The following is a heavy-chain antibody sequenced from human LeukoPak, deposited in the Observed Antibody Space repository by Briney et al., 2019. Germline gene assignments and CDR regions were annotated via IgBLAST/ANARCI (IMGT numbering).Heavy chain of an antibody. CDR1: GYTFTSYY. J-gene: IGHJ3*02. D-gene: IGHD3-22*01. Sequence: GASVKVSCKASGYTFTSYYMHWVRQAPGQGLEWMGIINPSGGSTSYAQKFQGRVTMTRDTSTSTVYMELSSLRSEDTAVYYCARTNYYDSSGHSRGAFDIWGQGTTVTVSS. V-gene: IGHV1-46*01. CDR2: INPSGGST. CDR3: ARTNYYDSSGHSRGAFDI.